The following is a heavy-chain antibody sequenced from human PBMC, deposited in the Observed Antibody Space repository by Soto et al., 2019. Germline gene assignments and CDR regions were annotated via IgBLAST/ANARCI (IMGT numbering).Heavy chain of an antibody. CDR1: GFTFSSYG. CDR3: AKDLTEGAYYYDSSGYHIGLDY. J-gene: IGHJ4*02. CDR2: ISYDGSNK. V-gene: IGHV3-30*18. Sequence: VGSLRLSCAASGFTFSSYGMHWVRQAPGKGLEWVAVISYDGSNKYYADSVKGRFTISRDNSKNTLYLQMNSLRAEDTAVYYCAKDLTEGAYYYDSSGYHIGLDYWGQGTLVTVSS. D-gene: IGHD3-22*01.